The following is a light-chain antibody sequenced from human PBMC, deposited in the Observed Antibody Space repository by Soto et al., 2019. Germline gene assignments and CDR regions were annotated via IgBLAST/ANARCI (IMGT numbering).Light chain of an antibody. V-gene: IGKV3-20*01. CDR2: GAS. CDR3: QQYSSSRT. J-gene: IGKJ1*01. Sequence: EIMLTQSPGTLSLSPGERATLSCRASQSVSSSYLAWYQQKPGQAPRLLIYGASSRATGIPDRFSGSGSGTDFTLTSSRLEPDDFAMYYCQQYSSSRTFGQGTKVDIK. CDR1: QSVSSSY.